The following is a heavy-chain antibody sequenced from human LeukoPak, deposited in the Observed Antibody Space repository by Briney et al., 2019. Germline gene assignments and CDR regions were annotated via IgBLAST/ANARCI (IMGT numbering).Heavy chain of an antibody. CDR1: GYTFSRYA. J-gene: IGHJ4*02. D-gene: IGHD5-24*01. CDR3: ARSERWLQVYFDY. V-gene: IGHV3-30-3*01. CDR2: ISFDGSNK. Sequence: GRSLRLSCVASGYTFSRYAVHWVRQAPGKGLEWVAVISFDGSNKYYADSVKGRFTISRDNSKNMLYLQINSLRAEDTAVYYCARSERWLQVYFDYWGQGTLVTVSS.